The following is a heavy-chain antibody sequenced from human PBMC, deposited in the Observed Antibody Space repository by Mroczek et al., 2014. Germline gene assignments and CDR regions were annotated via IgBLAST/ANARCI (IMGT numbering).Heavy chain of an antibody. Sequence: QVQLQQWGPGLVKPSQTLSLTCTVSGGSISSGSYYWSWIRQPAGKGLEWIGRIYTSGSTNYNPSLKSRVTISVDTSKNQFSLKLSSVTAADTAVYYCARGGLQVVVPAVIRGPAFDIWGQGTMVTVSS. CDR2: IYTSGST. CDR1: GGSISSGSYY. J-gene: IGHJ3*02. V-gene: IGHV4-61*02. CDR3: ARGGLQVVVPAVIRGPAFDI. D-gene: IGHD2-2*01.